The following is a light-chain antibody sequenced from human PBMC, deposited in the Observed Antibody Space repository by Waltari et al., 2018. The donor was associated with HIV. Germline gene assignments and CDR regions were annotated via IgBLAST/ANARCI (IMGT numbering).Light chain of an antibody. CDR3: SSYTTSGTYV. CDR1: SSDVGGYNY. Sequence: QSALTQPASVSGSPGQSITISCTGTSSDVGGYNYVSWYQQHPGTAPKLLIYHVTNRPSGVSNRFSCSKSDNTASLTISGLQGEDEADYYCSSYTTSGTYVFGAGTKVTVL. V-gene: IGLV2-14*01. J-gene: IGLJ1*01. CDR2: HVT.